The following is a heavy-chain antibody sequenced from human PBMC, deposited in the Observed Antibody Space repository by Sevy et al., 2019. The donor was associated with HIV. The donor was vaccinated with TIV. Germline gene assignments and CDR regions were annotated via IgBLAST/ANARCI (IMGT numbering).Heavy chain of an antibody. D-gene: IGHD3-10*01. Sequence: GGSLRLSCAASGFTFSNAWMSWVRQAPGKGLEWVGRIKRKTDGGTTDYAAPVKGRFTISRDDSKNTLYLQMNSLKTEDTAVYYCTTDVVFRRVTIRGVFDYWGQGTLVTVSS. V-gene: IGHV3-15*01. CDR2: IKRKTDGGTT. CDR1: GFTFSNAW. J-gene: IGHJ4*02. CDR3: TTDVVFRRVTIRGVFDY.